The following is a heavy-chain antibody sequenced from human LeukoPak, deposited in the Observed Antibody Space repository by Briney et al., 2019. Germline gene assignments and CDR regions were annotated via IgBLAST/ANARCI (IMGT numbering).Heavy chain of an antibody. V-gene: IGHV1-18*01. Sequence: ASVKVSCKASGYTFTSYGISWVRQAPGQGLEWMGWISAYNGNTNYAQKFQGRVTITADKSTSTAYMELSSLRSEDTAVYYCARYGAGYSSGWYVDYWGQGTLVTVSS. D-gene: IGHD6-19*01. CDR2: ISAYNGNT. CDR1: GYTFTSYG. CDR3: ARYGAGYSSGWYVDY. J-gene: IGHJ4*02.